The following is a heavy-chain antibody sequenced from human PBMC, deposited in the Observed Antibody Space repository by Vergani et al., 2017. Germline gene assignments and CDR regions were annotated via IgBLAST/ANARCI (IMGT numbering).Heavy chain of an antibody. CDR3: ARDPEHTVVTRLDY. J-gene: IGHJ4*02. CDR2: ISGNNDDV. CDR1: GFTFSHYS. D-gene: IGHD4-23*01. Sequence: EVQMVESGGGLVKPGGSLRLSCVASGFTFSHYSMNWVRQAPGKGLEWVSSISGNNDDVYYADSVKCRFTISRDNAKNSLYLDMSSLRAEDTAVYYCARDPEHTVVTRLDYWGQGTLVTVSS. V-gene: IGHV3-21*01.